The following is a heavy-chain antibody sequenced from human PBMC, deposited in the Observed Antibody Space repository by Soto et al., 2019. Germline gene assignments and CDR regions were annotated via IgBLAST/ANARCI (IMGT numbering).Heavy chain of an antibody. CDR3: ARDYADYQLDL. D-gene: IGHD2-2*01. V-gene: IGHV3-33*08. CDR2: IWYDGSNK. Sequence: PGGALRLSCAASGFTFSSYGMHWVRQAPGKGLEWVAVIWYDGSNKYYADSVKGRFTISRDNSKNTLYLQMNSLRAEDTAVYYCARDYADYQLDLWGQGTLVTVSS. CDR1: GFTFSSYG. J-gene: IGHJ5*02.